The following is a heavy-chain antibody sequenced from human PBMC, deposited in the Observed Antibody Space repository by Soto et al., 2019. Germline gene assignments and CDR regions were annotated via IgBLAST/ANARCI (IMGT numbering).Heavy chain of an antibody. CDR1: GFSFSNYG. D-gene: IGHD4-17*01. Sequence: HVQLVESGGGVVQPGRSLRLSCAASGFSFSNYGMHWVRQAPGKGLEWVAVVRFDGTRESYTDSVKGRFTISRDNSQNTLYLQMSSLRDEDTAVYYCVRVVTGVTPGAFDVWGQGTMVTVSS. J-gene: IGHJ3*01. CDR2: VRFDGTRE. V-gene: IGHV3-33*01. CDR3: VRVVTGVTPGAFDV.